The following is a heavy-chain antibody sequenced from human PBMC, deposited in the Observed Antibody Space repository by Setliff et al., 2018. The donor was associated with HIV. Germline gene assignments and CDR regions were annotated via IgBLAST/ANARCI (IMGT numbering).Heavy chain of an antibody. CDR2: IVIGSYNT. D-gene: IGHD3-10*01. CDR1: GFTFTNSA. Sequence: SVKVSCKASGFTFTNSATQWVRQARGQRLEWIGWIVIGSYNTNYAQKFQERVTITRDLSTSTAYMELSSLRSEDTAVYYCAAASNRRVRGVNLHYYYYMDVWGKGTTVTVSS. V-gene: IGHV1-58*02. CDR3: AAASNRRVRGVNLHYYYYMDV. J-gene: IGHJ6*03.